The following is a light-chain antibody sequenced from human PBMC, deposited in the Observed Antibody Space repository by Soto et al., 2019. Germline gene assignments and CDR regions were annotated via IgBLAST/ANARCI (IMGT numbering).Light chain of an antibody. Sequence: DIQLTQSPSFLSASVGDRVTIICRASQGIGGYLAWYQQKPGKAPKLLIYAASTLRIGVPSRFSGSGSGTEFTLTISSLQPEDFATYYCQQVHTYPWTFGQGTNVEIK. J-gene: IGKJ1*01. CDR3: QQVHTYPWT. CDR2: AAS. CDR1: QGIGGY. V-gene: IGKV1-9*01.